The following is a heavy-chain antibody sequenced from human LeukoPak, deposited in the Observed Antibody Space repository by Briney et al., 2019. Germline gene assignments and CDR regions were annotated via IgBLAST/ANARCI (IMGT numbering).Heavy chain of an antibody. J-gene: IGHJ6*02. CDR1: GFIFSRYW. Sequence: TGGSLRLSCAASGFIFSRYWMSWVRPAPGKVLDWVAVISYDGRNKYYADSVKGRFTISRDNSKNTLYLQMNSLRAEDTAVYYCAKDGPGAALAGGMDVWGQGTTVTVSS. V-gene: IGHV3-30*18. CDR2: ISYDGRNK. CDR3: AKDGPGAALAGGMDV. D-gene: IGHD3-10*01.